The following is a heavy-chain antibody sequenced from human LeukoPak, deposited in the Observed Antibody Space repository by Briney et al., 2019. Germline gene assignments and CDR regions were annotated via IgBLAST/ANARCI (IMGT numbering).Heavy chain of an antibody. V-gene: IGHV3-7*01. CDR1: GFTFSTHW. J-gene: IGHJ4*02. CDR3: ARGPFDN. Sequence: PGGSLRLSCAASGFTFSTHWMSWLRQAPGKGLGWVANTNQDGSKKYYVGSVKGRFTISRDNAKNSLYLEMNSLRVEDTAVYYCARGPFDNWGQGTLVTVSS. CDR2: TNQDGSKK.